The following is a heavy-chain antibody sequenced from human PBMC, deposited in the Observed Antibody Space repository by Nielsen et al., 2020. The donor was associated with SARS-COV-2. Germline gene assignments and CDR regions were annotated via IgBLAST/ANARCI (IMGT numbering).Heavy chain of an antibody. J-gene: IGHJ6*02. CDR1: GFKFSSYD. D-gene: IGHD5-18*01. Sequence: GESLKISCAASGFKFSSYDMHWVRQAPGKGLEWVSSIDSSGYTYYVGSVKGRFTISRENAMNSFYLQMNSLRAGDTAVYYCARLPHGYTYGRYYYYGLDVWGQGTTVTVSS. CDR2: IDSSGYT. V-gene: IGHV3-13*04. CDR3: ARLPHGYTYGRYYYYGLDV.